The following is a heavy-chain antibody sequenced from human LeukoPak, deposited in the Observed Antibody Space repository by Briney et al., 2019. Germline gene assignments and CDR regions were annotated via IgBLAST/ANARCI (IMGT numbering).Heavy chain of an antibody. V-gene: IGHV3-23*01. CDR2: TSGSGGST. CDR1: GFTFSSYA. D-gene: IGHD5-12*01. Sequence: GGPLRLSCAASGFTFSSYAMSWVRQAPGKGLEWVSATSGSGGSTYYADSVKGRFTISRDNSKNTLYLQMNSLRAEDTAVYYCARGGGFPDYWGQGTLVTVSS. CDR3: ARGGGFPDY. J-gene: IGHJ4*02.